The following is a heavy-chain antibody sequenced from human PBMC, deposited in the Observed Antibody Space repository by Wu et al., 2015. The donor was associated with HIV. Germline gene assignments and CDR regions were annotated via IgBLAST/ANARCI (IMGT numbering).Heavy chain of an antibody. J-gene: IGHJ6*02. CDR2: INAKSGGT. Sequence: QVQLVQSGAEVKKPGASVKVSCKASGYTFTGYYLHWVRQAPGQGLEWMGWINAKSGGTNYAQKFQGRVTMTSDSSINTAYMELRSLTFDDMAVYYCAKLATTGTRYYYYNGMDVWGQGTAITVSS. D-gene: IGHD1-1*01. V-gene: IGHV1-2*02. CDR3: AKLATTGTRYYYYNGMDV. CDR1: GYTFTGYY.